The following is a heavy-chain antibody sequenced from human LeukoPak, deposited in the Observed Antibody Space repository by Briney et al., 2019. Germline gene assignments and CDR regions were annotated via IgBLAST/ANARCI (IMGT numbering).Heavy chain of an antibody. J-gene: IGHJ5*02. Sequence: SETLSLTCTVSGGSISSSSYYWGWIRQPPGKGLEWIGSIYYSGSTYYNPSLKSRVTISVDTSKNQFSLKLSSVTAADTAVYYCAPLLLWFGDGPLDPWGQGTLVTVSS. CDR1: GGSISSSSYY. D-gene: IGHD3-10*01. V-gene: IGHV4-39*01. CDR3: APLLLWFGDGPLDP. CDR2: IYYSGST.